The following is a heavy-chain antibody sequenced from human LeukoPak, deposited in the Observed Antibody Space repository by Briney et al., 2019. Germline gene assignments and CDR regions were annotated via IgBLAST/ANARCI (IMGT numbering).Heavy chain of an antibody. CDR3: ARGRLDYYYMDV. Sequence: SETLSLTCAVYGGSLSGYFWSWIRQPPGKGLEWIWEIHHTGATNYKPSLKSRVSISLDMSKNQLSLEMRSVTAADTAVYYCARGRLDYYYMDVWGRGTTVTVSS. CDR2: IHHTGAT. CDR1: GGSLSGYF. J-gene: IGHJ6*03. V-gene: IGHV4-34*01. D-gene: IGHD3-9*01.